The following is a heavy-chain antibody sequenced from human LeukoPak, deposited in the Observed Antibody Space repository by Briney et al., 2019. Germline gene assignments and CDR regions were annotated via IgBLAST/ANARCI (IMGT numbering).Heavy chain of an antibody. CDR3: AKDRGGGSSSGYYYFDY. V-gene: IGHV1-2*02. CDR1: GYTFTGYY. D-gene: IGHD3-22*01. J-gene: IGHJ4*02. CDR2: INPDSGGT. Sequence: ASVKVSCKASGYTFTGYYVHWVRQAPGQGLEWMGWINPDSGGTNYAQKFQGRVTMTRGTSISTAYMELNSLRSDDTAVYYCAKDRGGGSSSGYYYFDYWGQGTLVTVSS.